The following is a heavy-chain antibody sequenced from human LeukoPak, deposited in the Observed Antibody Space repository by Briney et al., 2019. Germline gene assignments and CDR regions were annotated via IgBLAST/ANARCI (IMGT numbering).Heavy chain of an antibody. Sequence: GGSLRLSCAASGFDLTTYAMTWVRQAPAKGLEWVSSIRIGGGGTYYADSVKGWFTISRDNSENTLHLQMNNLRVEDTARYFCARCMVLSQGWCNWFDPWAQGTLVTVS. J-gene: IGHJ5*02. CDR2: IRIGGGGT. CDR3: ARCMVLSQGWCNWFDP. CDR1: GFDLTTYA. D-gene: IGHD6-13*01. V-gene: IGHV3-23*01.